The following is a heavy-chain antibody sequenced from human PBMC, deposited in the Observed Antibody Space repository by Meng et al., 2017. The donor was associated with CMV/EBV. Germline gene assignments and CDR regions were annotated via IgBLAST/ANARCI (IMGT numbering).Heavy chain of an antibody. Sequence: GSGLTFTGYAREWVRQAPGKGLEWVAAISHDARNQYVDSVRGRFIISRDDSKNTLYLQMNSLKPEDTAVYYCARVGVGYTIGGGMDAWGQGTMVTVSS. J-gene: IGHJ6*02. V-gene: IGHV3-30*04. CDR3: ARVGVGYTIGGGMDA. CDR1: GLTFTGYA. D-gene: IGHD5-18*01. CDR2: ISHDARNQ.